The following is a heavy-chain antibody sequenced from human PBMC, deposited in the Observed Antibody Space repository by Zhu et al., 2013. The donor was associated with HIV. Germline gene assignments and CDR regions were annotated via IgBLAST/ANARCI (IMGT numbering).Heavy chain of an antibody. CDR2: ISAYNGNT. D-gene: IGHD3-22*01. CDR1: GYTFTSYG. V-gene: IGHV1-18*01. Sequence: QVQLVQSGAEVKKPGASVKVSCKASGYTFTSYGISWVRQAPGQGLEWMGWISAYNGNTNYAQKLQGRVTMTTDTSTSTAYMELRSLRSDDTAVYYCARDTYYYDSSGYRLFDYWAREPWSPSPQ. CDR3: ARDTYYYDSSGYRLFDY. J-gene: IGHJ4*02.